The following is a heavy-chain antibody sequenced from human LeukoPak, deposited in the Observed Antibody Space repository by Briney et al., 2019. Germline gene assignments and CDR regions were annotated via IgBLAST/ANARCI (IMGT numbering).Heavy chain of an antibody. V-gene: IGHV3-30-3*01. D-gene: IGHD1-26*01. J-gene: IGHJ4*02. CDR2: ISYDGSNK. Sequence: PGRSLRLSCAASGFTFSSYAMHWVRQAPGKGLEWVAVISYDGSNKYYADSVKGRFIISRDNTKNSLYLQMNSLRIEDTAVYYCVPHLSSGGYSVFHNWGQGTGVTVSS. CDR1: GFTFSSYA. CDR3: VPHLSSGGYSVFHN.